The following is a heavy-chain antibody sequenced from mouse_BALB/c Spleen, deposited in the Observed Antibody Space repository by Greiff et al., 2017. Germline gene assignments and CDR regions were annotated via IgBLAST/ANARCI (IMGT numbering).Heavy chain of an antibody. Sequence: VQLVESGPGLVAPSQSLSITCTVSGFSLTSYGVHWVRQPPGKGLEWLGVIWAGGSTNYNSALMSRLSISKDNSKSQVFLKMNSLQTDDTAMYYCARAPYGNYPYNAMDYWGQGTSVTVSS. V-gene: IGHV2-9*02. CDR2: IWAGGST. J-gene: IGHJ4*01. CDR1: GFSLTSYG. D-gene: IGHD2-1*01. CDR3: ARAPYGNYPYNAMDY.